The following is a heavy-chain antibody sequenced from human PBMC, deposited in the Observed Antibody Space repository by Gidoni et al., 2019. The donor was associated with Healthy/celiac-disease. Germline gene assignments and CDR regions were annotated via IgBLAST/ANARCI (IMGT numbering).Heavy chain of an antibody. J-gene: IGHJ4*02. Sequence: QVQLVESGGGVVQPGRSLRLSCAASGFTFSSYAMHWVRQAPGKGLEWVAVISYDGSNKYYADSVKGRFTISRDNSKNTLYLQMNSLRAEDTAVYYCARDGSLTDYDILTGYSPTSYWGQGTLVTVSS. D-gene: IGHD3-9*01. CDR2: ISYDGSNK. V-gene: IGHV3-30*04. CDR3: ARDGSLTDYDILTGYSPTSY. CDR1: GFTFSSYA.